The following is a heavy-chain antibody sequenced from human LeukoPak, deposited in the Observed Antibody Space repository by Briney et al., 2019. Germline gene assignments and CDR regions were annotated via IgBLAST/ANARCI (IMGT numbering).Heavy chain of an antibody. CDR2: INHSGST. J-gene: IGHJ4*02. V-gene: IGHV4-4*02. CDR1: GGSISSSNW. D-gene: IGHD1-26*01. CDR3: AIGWEPPFDY. Sequence: SETLSLTCAVSGGSISSSNWWSWVRQPPGKGLEWIGEINHSGSTNYNPSLKSRVTISVDTSKNQFSLKLSSVTAADTAVYYCAIGWEPPFDYWGQGTLVTVSS.